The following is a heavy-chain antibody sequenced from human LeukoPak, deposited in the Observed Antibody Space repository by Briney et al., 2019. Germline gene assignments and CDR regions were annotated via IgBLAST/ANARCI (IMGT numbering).Heavy chain of an antibody. CDR1: GFTFSSYW. Sequence: PGGSLRLSCAASGFTFSSYWMSWVRQAPGKGLEWVANIKQDGSEKYYVDSVKGRFTISRDNAKNSLYLQMNSLRAEDTAVYYCASDSEVGATPWGFDYWGQGTLVTVSS. V-gene: IGHV3-7*01. CDR2: IKQDGSEK. CDR3: ASDSEVGATPWGFDY. D-gene: IGHD1-26*01. J-gene: IGHJ4*02.